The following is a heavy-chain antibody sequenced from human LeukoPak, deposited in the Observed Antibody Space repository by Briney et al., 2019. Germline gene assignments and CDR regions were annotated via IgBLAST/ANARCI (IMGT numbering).Heavy chain of an antibody. Sequence: GGSLRLSCVGSGFSLEDYAMHWVRQVPGKGLEWVSSISWDSGSQAYTDSGKGRFTISRDNDKNSLYLQMNSLRLEDTAFYYCIKDMGFDLLKDAFHVWGQGTLVTVSS. CDR2: ISWDSGSQ. CDR1: GFSLEDYA. CDR3: IKDMGFDLLKDAFHV. V-gene: IGHV3-9*01. J-gene: IGHJ3*01. D-gene: IGHD3-9*01.